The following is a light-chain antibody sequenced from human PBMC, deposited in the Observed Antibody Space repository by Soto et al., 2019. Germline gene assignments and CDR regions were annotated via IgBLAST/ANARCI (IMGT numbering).Light chain of an antibody. V-gene: IGLV1-44*01. J-gene: IGLJ2*01. CDR1: TSNIGTYT. Sequence: QSVLSQPPATYGTPGQSDAISCSGGTSNIGTYTVSWYQQFPETAPRLLIYGSDRRPSGVPDRFSGSKSGTSASLSIGGLHSEDEAHYYCAAWDESLAGPKFGGGTKVTAL. CDR3: AAWDESLAGPK. CDR2: GSD.